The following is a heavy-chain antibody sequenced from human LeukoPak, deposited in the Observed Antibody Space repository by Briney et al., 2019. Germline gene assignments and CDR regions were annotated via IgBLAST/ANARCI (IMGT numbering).Heavy chain of an antibody. CDR1: GYTFTSYD. CDR2: SGPYNGNT. V-gene: IGHV1-18*01. Sequence: GASVKVSCKASGYTFTSYDINWVRQATGQGLEWMGWSGPYNGNTNYAQKLQDRITMTIDTSTSTAYMELRSLRSDDTAMYYCARRAPGKLAADYWGQGTLVTVSS. D-gene: IGHD1-1*01. CDR3: ARRAPGKLAADY. J-gene: IGHJ4*02.